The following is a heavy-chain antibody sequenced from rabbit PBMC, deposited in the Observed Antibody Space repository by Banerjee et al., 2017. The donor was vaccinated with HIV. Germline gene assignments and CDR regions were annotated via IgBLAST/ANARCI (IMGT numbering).Heavy chain of an antibody. D-gene: IGHD2-1*01. CDR3: ASEVMTFRYLNL. CDR1: GFSFSSSYW. Sequence: QEQLVESGGGLVQPEGSLTLTCTASGFSFSSSYWMCWVRQAPGKGLEWITCIDSASSGNTWYASWAKGRFTISKTSSTTVTLQMTSLTAADTATYFCASEVMTFRYLNLWGQGTLVTVS. V-gene: IGHV1S45*01. J-gene: IGHJ4*01. CDR2: IDSASSGNT.